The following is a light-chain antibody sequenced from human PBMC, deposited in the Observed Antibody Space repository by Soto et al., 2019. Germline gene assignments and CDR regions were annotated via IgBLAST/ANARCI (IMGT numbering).Light chain of an antibody. V-gene: IGKV4-1*01. CDR2: WAS. Sequence: DIVITQCPDALAVSLGERAKINCKSSQSVLYSSNNKNYLAWYQQKPGQPPKLXIYWASTRESGVPDRFSGSLSGTDFTLTISSLQAEDVAVYYCQQYYSTPLTFGGGTKVDIK. J-gene: IGKJ4*01. CDR1: QSVLYSSNNKNY. CDR3: QQYYSTPLT.